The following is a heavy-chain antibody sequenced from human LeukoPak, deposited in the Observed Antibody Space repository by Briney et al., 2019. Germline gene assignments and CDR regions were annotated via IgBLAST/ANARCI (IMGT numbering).Heavy chain of an antibody. D-gene: IGHD6-19*01. Sequence: SETLSLTCAVYGGSFSGYYWSWVRQPPGKGLEWIGEINHSGSTNYNPSLKGRVTISVDTSKNQFSLKLSSVTAADTAVYYCARGMGIAVAGYGDYWGQGTLVTVSS. CDR2: INHSGST. V-gene: IGHV4-34*01. CDR1: GGSFSGYY. CDR3: ARGMGIAVAGYGDY. J-gene: IGHJ4*02.